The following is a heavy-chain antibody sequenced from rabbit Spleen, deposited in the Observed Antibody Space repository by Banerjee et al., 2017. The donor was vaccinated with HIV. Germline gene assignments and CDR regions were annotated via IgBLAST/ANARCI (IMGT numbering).Heavy chain of an antibody. D-gene: IGHD2-1*01. J-gene: IGHJ4*01. CDR2: IYAGSSGTT. Sequence: QSLEESGGDLVKPEGSLTLTCTASGFSFSSGYYMCWVRQAPGKGLEWIACIYAGSSGTTYYASWAKGRFTISKASSTTVTLQMTSLTAADTATYFCARAFCYSTVCGVNGVSYLNLWGPGTLVTVS. CDR1: GFSFSSGYY. CDR3: ARAFCYSTVCGVNGVSYLNL. V-gene: IGHV1S40*01.